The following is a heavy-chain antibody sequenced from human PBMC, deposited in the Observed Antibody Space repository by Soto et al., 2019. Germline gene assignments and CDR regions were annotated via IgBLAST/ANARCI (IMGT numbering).Heavy chain of an antibody. Sequence: ASVKVSCKASGYTFTSYAMHWVRQAPGQRLEWMGWINAGNGNTKYSQKFQGRVTITRDTSASTAYMELSSLRSEDTAVYYCARTYYYGSGSYYRELDVWGKGTTVTVS. CDR3: ARTYYYGSGSYYRELDV. D-gene: IGHD3-10*01. J-gene: IGHJ6*03. CDR2: INAGNGNT. CDR1: GYTFTSYA. V-gene: IGHV1-3*01.